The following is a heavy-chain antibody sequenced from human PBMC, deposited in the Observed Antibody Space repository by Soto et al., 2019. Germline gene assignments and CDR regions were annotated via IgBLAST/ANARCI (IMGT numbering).Heavy chain of an antibody. Sequence: QVQLQESGPGLVKPSETLYLTCTVSGDSISSLYWSWIRQHPGKGLEWIGYIYYSGSINYNPSLKSRVTISVDPSKNQFDLRLSSVTAADTAVYYCAQSLWDTSGWKTDYWGQGTLVTVSS. CDR2: IYYSGSI. D-gene: IGHD6-19*01. J-gene: IGHJ4*02. CDR3: AQSLWDTSGWKTDY. V-gene: IGHV4-59*01. CDR1: GDSISSLY.